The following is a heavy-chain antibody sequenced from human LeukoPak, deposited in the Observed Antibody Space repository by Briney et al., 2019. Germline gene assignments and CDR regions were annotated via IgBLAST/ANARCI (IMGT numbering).Heavy chain of an antibody. D-gene: IGHD1-26*01. CDR1: GFTFSSYW. CDR2: IKQDGSEK. J-gene: IGHJ6*03. Sequence: GGSLRLSCAASGFTFSSYWMSWVRQAPGKGLEWVANIKQDGSEKYYVDPVKGRFTISRDNAKNSLYLQMNSLRAEDTAVYYCARVGGSYFLDVWGKGTTVTVSS. CDR3: ARVGGSYFLDV. V-gene: IGHV3-7*01.